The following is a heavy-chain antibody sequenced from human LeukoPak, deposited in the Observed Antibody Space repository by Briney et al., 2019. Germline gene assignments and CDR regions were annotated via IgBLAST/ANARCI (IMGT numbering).Heavy chain of an antibody. CDR2: ISYDGSSE. J-gene: IGHJ3*02. Sequence: GRSLRLSCAASGFSFRNYGMHWVRQAPGKGLEWVAAISYDGSSEYYVDSVKGRFAISRDSSTNTLYLQMNSLRAEDTAVYYCARTYSSTWSLGAFDIWAKGQSSPSLQ. V-gene: IGHV3-30*03. D-gene: IGHD6-13*01. CDR1: GFSFRNYG. CDR3: ARTYSSTWSLGAFDI.